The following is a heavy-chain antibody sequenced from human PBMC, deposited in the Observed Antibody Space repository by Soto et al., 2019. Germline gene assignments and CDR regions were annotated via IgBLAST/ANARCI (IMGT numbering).Heavy chain of an antibody. Sequence: PSETLSLTCTVSGGSISSYYWSWIRQPPGKGLEWIGYIYYSGSTNYNPSLKCRVTISVYTSKNQFSLKLSSVTAADTAVYYCARAYTVTTYEYYYYGMDVWGQGTTVTVSS. D-gene: IGHD4-17*01. CDR2: IYYSGST. V-gene: IGHV4-59*08. J-gene: IGHJ6*02. CDR3: ARAYTVTTYEYYYYGMDV. CDR1: GGSISSYY.